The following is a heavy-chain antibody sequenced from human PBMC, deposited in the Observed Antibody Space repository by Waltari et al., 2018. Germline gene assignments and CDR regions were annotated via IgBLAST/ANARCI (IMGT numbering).Heavy chain of an antibody. CDR1: GFTFSSYG. Sequence: QVQLVESGGGVVQPGRSLRLSCAASGFTFSSYGMHWVRQAPGKGLEGVAVIWYDGSNKYYADSVKGRFTISRDNSKNTLYLQMNSLRAEDTAVYYCARGEGWELLGYFDYWGQGTLVTVSS. CDR3: ARGEGWELLGYFDY. CDR2: IWYDGSNK. V-gene: IGHV3-33*01. D-gene: IGHD1-26*01. J-gene: IGHJ4*02.